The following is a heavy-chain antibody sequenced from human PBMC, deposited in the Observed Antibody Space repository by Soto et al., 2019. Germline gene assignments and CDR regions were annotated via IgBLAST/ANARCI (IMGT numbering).Heavy chain of an antibody. Sequence: QVQVVESGGGVVQPGTSLRLSCAASGFTFNNYGMHWVRQAPGKGLEWVAVIWYDASHKYYADSVKGRFTISRDNSKNTLSLQMSSLRGEDTAAYYCARAKTFGGTIGSAFDSWGQGTLVTVSS. CDR1: GFTFNNYG. CDR2: IWYDASHK. V-gene: IGHV3-33*01. D-gene: IGHD3-16*01. CDR3: ARAKTFGGTIGSAFDS. J-gene: IGHJ4*02.